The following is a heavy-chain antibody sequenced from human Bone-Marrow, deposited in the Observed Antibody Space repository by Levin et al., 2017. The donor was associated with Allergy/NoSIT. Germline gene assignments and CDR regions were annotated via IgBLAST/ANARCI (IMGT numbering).Heavy chain of an antibody. CDR2: ISAYNGNT. V-gene: IGHV1-18*01. D-gene: IGHD3-22*01. CDR1: GYTFTSYG. Sequence: GESLKISCKASGYTFTSYGISWVRQAPGQGLEWMGWISAYNGNTNYAQKLQGRVTMTTDTSTSTAYMELRSLRSDDTAVYYCARVVVITVNDAFDIWGQGTMVTVSS. J-gene: IGHJ3*02. CDR3: ARVVVITVNDAFDI.